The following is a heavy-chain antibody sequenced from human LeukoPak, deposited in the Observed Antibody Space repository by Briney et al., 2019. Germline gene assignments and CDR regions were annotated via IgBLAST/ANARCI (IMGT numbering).Heavy chain of an antibody. CDR3: ARAPASSYFDY. Sequence: PGGSLRLSCAASGFTFSSYAMSWVRQPPGKGLEWIGEINHSGSTNYNPSLKSRVTISVDTSKNQFSLKLSSVTAADTAVYYCARAPASSYFDYWGQGTLVTVSS. CDR2: INHSGST. V-gene: IGHV4-34*01. CDR1: GFTFSSYA. J-gene: IGHJ4*02. D-gene: IGHD1-26*01.